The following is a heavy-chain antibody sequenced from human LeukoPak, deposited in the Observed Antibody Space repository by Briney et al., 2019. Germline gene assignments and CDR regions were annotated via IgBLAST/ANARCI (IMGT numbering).Heavy chain of an antibody. Sequence: GSLRLSCAASGFTVRDFWMAWVRQAPGKGLEWVAHIKEDRTADYYVDSVKGRFTISKDDGKNSLHLQMNSLRVEDTAVYYCVRGGWELDYWGQGTLVTVSS. J-gene: IGHJ4*02. D-gene: IGHD4-23*01. CDR3: VRGGWELDY. V-gene: IGHV3-7*01. CDR1: GFTVRDFW. CDR2: IKEDRTAD.